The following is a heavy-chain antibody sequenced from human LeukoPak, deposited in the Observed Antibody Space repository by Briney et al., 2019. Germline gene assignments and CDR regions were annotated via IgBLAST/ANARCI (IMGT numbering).Heavy chain of an antibody. V-gene: IGHV1-18*01. CDR2: ISAYNGNT. CDR3: ARASQWLVQVNFDY. Sequence: ASVKVSCKASGYTFTSYVISWVRQAPGQGLEWMGWISAYNGNTNYAQKLQGRVTMTTDTSTSTAYMELRSLRSDDTAVYYCARASQWLVQVNFDYWGQGTLVTVSS. J-gene: IGHJ4*02. D-gene: IGHD6-19*01. CDR1: GYTFTSYV.